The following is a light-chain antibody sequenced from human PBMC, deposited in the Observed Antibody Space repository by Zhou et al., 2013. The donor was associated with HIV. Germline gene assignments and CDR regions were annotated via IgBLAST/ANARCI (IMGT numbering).Light chain of an antibody. V-gene: IGKV3-11*01. CDR3: QHRGNWPLT. Sequence: EIVLTQSPATLSLSPGETATLSCRASQSVSGFLAWYQQKPGQAPRLLIYDSSRRATGIPARFSGSGSGTDFALTISSLEPEDFAVYYCQHRGNWPLTFGGGTKVEI. CDR2: DSS. CDR1: QSVSGF. J-gene: IGKJ4*01.